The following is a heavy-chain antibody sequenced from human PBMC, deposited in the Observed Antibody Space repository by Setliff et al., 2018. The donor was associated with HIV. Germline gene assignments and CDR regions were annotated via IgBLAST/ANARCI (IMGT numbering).Heavy chain of an antibody. Sequence: PSETLSLTCAVYGGSIRSGSYYWSWIRQHPGKGLEWIGYIYYSGSTYYNPSLKSRVTISLDTSKNQFSLSLISMTAADSAVYYCARLGDNSDWRSNYFFYYMDVWGKGTTVTVSS. V-gene: IGHV4-31*11. CDR3: ARLGDNSDWRSNYFFYYMDV. D-gene: IGHD3-22*01. CDR1: GGSIRSGSYY. CDR2: IYYSGST. J-gene: IGHJ6*03.